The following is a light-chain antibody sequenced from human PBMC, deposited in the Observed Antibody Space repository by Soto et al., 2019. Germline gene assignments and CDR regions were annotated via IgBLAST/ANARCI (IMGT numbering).Light chain of an antibody. V-gene: IGLV2-23*01. Sequence: QSALTQPAFVSGAPGHSITIFCTGTSSDVGSYNLVSWYQQHPGKAPTLMMYEGSKRPSWVSNRFSGSKSGNTASLTISGLQAEDEADYYCCSYAGSSTDVVFGGGTKPTVL. CDR2: EGS. J-gene: IGLJ2*01. CDR3: CSYAGSSTDVV. CDR1: SSDVGSYNL.